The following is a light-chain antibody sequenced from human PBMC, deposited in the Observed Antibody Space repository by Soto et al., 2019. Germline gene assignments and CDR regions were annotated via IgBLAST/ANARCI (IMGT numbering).Light chain of an antibody. J-gene: IGKJ4*01. CDR1: QDISNY. V-gene: IGKV1-33*01. CDR3: QQYDKRHLT. CDR2: DAS. Sequence: DIQMTQSPSSLSASVGDRVTITCQASQDISNYLNWYQQKPGKAPKLLIYDASNLETGVPSRFSGSGSGTDFTFTISSLQPEDIATYYCQQYDKRHLTFGGGNKVEIK.